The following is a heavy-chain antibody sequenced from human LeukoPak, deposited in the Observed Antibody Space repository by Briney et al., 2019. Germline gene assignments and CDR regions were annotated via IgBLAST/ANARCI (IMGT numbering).Heavy chain of an antibody. Sequence: PGGSLRLSCAASGFTLDDYGMGWVRHAPGKGMEWVSLIRGDGGSTNYADSVKGRFTISRDNSKNSMCLEMNSLSTEDTALYYCAKDIDSSGYYFDYWGQGTLVTVSS. CDR3: AKDIDSSGYYFDY. D-gene: IGHD3-22*01. CDR2: IRGDGGST. CDR1: GFTLDDYG. V-gene: IGHV3-43*02. J-gene: IGHJ4*02.